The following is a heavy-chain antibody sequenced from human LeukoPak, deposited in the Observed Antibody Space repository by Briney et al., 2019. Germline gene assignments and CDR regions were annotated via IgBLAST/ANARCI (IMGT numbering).Heavy chain of an antibody. CDR3: ARALSRGYSGYDYGLGY. CDR2: ISASNGNT. V-gene: IGHV1-18*01. D-gene: IGHD5-12*01. Sequence: ASVTVSCTASGYTFTSYGVTWVRQAPGQGLEWMGWISASNGNTNYAQKLQGRVTMTTETSTSTAYMELRSLRSDDTAEYYCARALSRGYSGYDYGLGYWGQGTLVTVSS. CDR1: GYTFTSYG. J-gene: IGHJ4*02.